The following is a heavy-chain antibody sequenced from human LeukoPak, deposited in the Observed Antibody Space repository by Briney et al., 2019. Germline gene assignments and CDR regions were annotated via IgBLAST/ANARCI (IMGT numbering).Heavy chain of an antibody. CDR3: AKALIRGGYYFDY. J-gene: IGHJ4*02. D-gene: IGHD3-3*01. CDR1: GFTFSSYA. Sequence: GGSLRFSCAASGFTFSSYAMSWVRQAPGKGLEWVSAISGSGGSTYYADSVKGRFTISRDNSKNTLYLQMNSLRAEDTAVYYCAKALIRGGYYFDYWGQGTLVTVSS. CDR2: ISGSGGST. V-gene: IGHV3-23*01.